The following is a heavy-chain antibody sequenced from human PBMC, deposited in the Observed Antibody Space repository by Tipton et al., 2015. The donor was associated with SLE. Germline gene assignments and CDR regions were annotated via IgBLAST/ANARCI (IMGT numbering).Heavy chain of an antibody. CDR1: GFTVSDNY. V-gene: IGHV3-53*05. CDR2: IYRGGST. J-gene: IGHJ5*02. Sequence: SLRLSCAAAGFTVSDNYISWVRQAPGKGLEWVSVIYRGGSTHYADSVQGRFTISRDFSENTVYLQMNSLATEDTAVYYCARSLDPWGQGTLVTVSS. CDR3: ARSLDP.